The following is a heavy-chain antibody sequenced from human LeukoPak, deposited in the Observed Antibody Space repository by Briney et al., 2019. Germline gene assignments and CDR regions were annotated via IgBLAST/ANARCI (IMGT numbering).Heavy chain of an antibody. D-gene: IGHD2-2*01. CDR1: GLTFSSYW. V-gene: IGHV3-74*01. J-gene: IGHJ6*02. CDR2: INRDGSST. CDR3: TRGLYCSSTSCKNYYYYGMDV. Sequence: PGGSLRLSCAASGLTFSSYWMYWVRQAPGKGLVWVSRINRDGSSTTYADSVKGRFTISRDNAKNTLYLQMSSLRAEDTAVYYCTRGLYCSSTSCKNYYYYGMDVWGQGTTVTVSS.